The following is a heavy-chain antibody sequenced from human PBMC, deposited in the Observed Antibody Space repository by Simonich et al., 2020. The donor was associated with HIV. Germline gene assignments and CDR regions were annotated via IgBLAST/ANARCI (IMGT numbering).Heavy chain of an antibody. V-gene: IGHV3-33*08. J-gene: IGHJ4*02. CDR2: IWYDGNNK. D-gene: IGHD3-10*01. Sequence: GGGLVKPGGSLRLSCAASGFTFSNYGRHWVRQAPGKGLEWVAVIWYDGNNKYYADSVKGRFTISRDNSKNTLYLQRKTLRAEDTAVYYCARGAHTYYYGSGRDYWGQGTLVTVSS. CDR1: GFTFSNYG. CDR3: ARGAHTYYYGSGRDY.